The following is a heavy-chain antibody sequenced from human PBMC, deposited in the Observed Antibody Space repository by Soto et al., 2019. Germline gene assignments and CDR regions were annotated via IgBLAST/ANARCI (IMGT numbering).Heavy chain of an antibody. D-gene: IGHD6-13*01. CDR1: GFTFSNYA. CDR2: ISYDGSSK. Sequence: QVQLVESGGGVVQPGRSLRLSCAASGFTFSNYAMLWVRQAPGKGLEWVALISYDGSSKYYADYVKGRFTISRDNSKNTLYLQMNSLRAEDTAVYYCAKKAGQQRTNYYFGMDVWGQGTTGTVSS. CDR3: AKKAGQQRTNYYFGMDV. J-gene: IGHJ6*02. V-gene: IGHV3-30-3*02.